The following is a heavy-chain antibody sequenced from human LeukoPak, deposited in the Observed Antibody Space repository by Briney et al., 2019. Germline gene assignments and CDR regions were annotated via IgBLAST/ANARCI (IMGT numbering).Heavy chain of an antibody. D-gene: IGHD4-17*01. CDR1: GYTFTGYY. Sequence: ASVKVSCKASGYTFTGYYMHWVRQAPGQGLEWMGWINPNSGGTNYAQKFQGWVTMTRDTSISTAYMELSRLRSDDTAVYYCARETKGATTELDYWSQGTLVTVSS. CDR3: ARETKGATTELDY. V-gene: IGHV1-2*04. J-gene: IGHJ4*02. CDR2: INPNSGGT.